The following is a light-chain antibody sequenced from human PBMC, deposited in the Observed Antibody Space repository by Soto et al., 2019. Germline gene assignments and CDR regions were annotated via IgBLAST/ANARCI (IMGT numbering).Light chain of an antibody. CDR3: QEYYIPPFT. CDR2: AAS. J-gene: IGKJ3*01. Sequence: DIQMTQSPSSLSASVGDRVTITCRASQGISNSLAWYQHKPGKVPELLIYAASTLHSGVPSRFSGSGSGTDFSLTISSLQPEDVATYYCQEYYIPPFTFGPGTKVNFK. CDR1: QGISNS. V-gene: IGKV1-27*01.